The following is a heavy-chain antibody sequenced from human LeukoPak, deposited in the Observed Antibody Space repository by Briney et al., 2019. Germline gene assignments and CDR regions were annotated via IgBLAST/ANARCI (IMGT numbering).Heavy chain of an antibody. CDR1: GGSFSGYS. V-gene: IGHV4-30-2*01. CDR2: IYHSGST. D-gene: IGHD4-23*01. CDR3: ARGVTPPHYYFDY. J-gene: IGHJ4*02. Sequence: SETLSLTCAVYGGSFSGYSWSWIRQPPGKGLEWIGYIYHSGSTYYNPSLKSRVTISVDRSKNQFSLKLSSVTAADTAVYYCARGVTPPHYYFDYWGQGTLVTVSS.